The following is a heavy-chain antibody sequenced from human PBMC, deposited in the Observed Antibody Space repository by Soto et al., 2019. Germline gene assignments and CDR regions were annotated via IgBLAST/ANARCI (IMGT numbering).Heavy chain of an antibody. J-gene: IGHJ3*02. D-gene: IGHD3-22*01. CDR3: ARGGIFDSSGYYYFSAFDI. Sequence: QVQLVQSGAEEKKPGASVKVSCKASGYTFTSYAMHWVRQAPGQRLEWMGWINAGNGNTKYSQKFQGRVTITRDTSASTAYMERSSLRSEDTAVYYCARGGIFDSSGYYYFSAFDIWGQGTMVTVSS. CDR2: INAGNGNT. CDR1: GYTFTSYA. V-gene: IGHV1-3*05.